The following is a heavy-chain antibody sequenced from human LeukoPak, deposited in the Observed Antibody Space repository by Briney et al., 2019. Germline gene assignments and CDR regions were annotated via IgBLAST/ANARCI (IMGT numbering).Heavy chain of an antibody. CDR2: ISYDGSNK. CDR1: GFTFDDYA. CDR3: ARSGNSGLLGY. Sequence: GGSLRLSCAASGFTFDDYAMHWVRQAPGKGLEWVAVISYDGSNKYYADSVKGRFTISRDNSKNTLYVQMNSLRAEDTAVYYCARSGNSGLLGYWGQGTLVTVSS. J-gene: IGHJ4*02. D-gene: IGHD2/OR15-2a*01. V-gene: IGHV3-30*04.